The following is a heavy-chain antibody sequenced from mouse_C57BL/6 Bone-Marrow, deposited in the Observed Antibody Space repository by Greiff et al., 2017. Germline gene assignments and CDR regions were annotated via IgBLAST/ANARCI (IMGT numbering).Heavy chain of an antibody. V-gene: IGHV5-6*01. D-gene: IGHD1-1*01. Sequence: EVQLVESGGDLVKPGGSLKLSCAASGFTFSSYGMSWVRQTPDKRLEWVATISSGGSYTYYPDSVKGRFTISRDNAKNTLYLQMSSLKSEDTAMYYCARRDYYGSSPAWFAYWGQGNLVTVSA. CDR3: ARRDYYGSSPAWFAY. CDR1: GFTFSSYG. CDR2: ISSGGSYT. J-gene: IGHJ3*01.